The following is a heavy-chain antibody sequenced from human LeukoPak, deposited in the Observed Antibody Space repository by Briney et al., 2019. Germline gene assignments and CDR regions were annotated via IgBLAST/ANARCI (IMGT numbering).Heavy chain of an antibody. J-gene: IGHJ4*02. CDR1: GYTFTSYG. CDR2: ISAYNGNT. V-gene: IGHV1-18*01. CDR3: ARDRLLWFGESDY. Sequence: GASVKVSCKASGYTFTSYGISWVRQAPGQGLEWMGWISAYNGNTNYAQKLQGRVTMTIDTSTSTACMELRSLRSDDTAVYYCARDRLLWFGESDYWGQGTLVTVSS. D-gene: IGHD3-10*01.